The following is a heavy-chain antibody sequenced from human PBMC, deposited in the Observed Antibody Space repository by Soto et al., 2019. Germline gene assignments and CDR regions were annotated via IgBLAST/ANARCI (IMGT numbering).Heavy chain of an antibody. CDR3: ARDIGYSSFDY. CDR1: GFSFRNYW. CDR2: INHDGSEQ. D-gene: IGHD2-15*01. J-gene: IGHJ4*02. Sequence: EVQLVESGGDLVQPGGSLRLSCAVSGFSFRNYWMSWVRQAPGKGLEWVANINHDGSEQNFLDSVKGRFTISRDNCKNSLFLQMNSLRAEDTAVYYCARDIGYSSFDYWGQGTLVTVSS. V-gene: IGHV3-7*01.